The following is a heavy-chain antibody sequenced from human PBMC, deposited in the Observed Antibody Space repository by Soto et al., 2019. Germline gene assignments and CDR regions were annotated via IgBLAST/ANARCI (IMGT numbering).Heavy chain of an antibody. CDR3: AREAGSGSSYPENY. Sequence: QVQLVQSGAEVKKPGASVKISCKASAYTFNYYGISWVRQAAGQGLEWLGWISPYDGNTTYAQRVPGRITLTTDTSTTTAYMELRSLTFDDTAVYYCAREAGSGSSYPENYWGQGTLVTVSS. D-gene: IGHD1-26*01. J-gene: IGHJ4*02. V-gene: IGHV1-18*04. CDR1: AYTFNYYG. CDR2: ISPYDGNT.